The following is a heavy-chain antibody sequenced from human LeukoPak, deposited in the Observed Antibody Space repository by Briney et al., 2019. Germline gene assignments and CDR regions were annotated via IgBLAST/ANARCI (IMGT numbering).Heavy chain of an antibody. Sequence: SETLSLTCTVSGGSISSSSYFWGWIRQPPGKGLEWIGSIYYSGGTYYNPSLKSRVTISVDTSKNQFSLKLSSVTAADTAVYYCASASSGSYCRSYFDYWGQGTLVTVSS. CDR3: ASASSGSYCRSYFDY. V-gene: IGHV4-39*01. J-gene: IGHJ4*02. CDR2: IYYSGGT. CDR1: GGSISSSSYF. D-gene: IGHD3-10*01.